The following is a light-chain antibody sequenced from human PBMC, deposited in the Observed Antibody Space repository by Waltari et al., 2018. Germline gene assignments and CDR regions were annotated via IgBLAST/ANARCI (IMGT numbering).Light chain of an antibody. CDR1: QNIRDW. J-gene: IGKJ1*01. CDR2: GAS. V-gene: IGKV1-5*01. Sequence: DVQMTQSPSTLSASVGDRVTITCRASQNIRDWLAWYQQRPGKAPRLLIYGASTLQNGVPARFSGSGSGTEFTLTINSLQPDDFATYYCQQYNGYFTWTFGQGTKVEIK. CDR3: QQYNGYFTWT.